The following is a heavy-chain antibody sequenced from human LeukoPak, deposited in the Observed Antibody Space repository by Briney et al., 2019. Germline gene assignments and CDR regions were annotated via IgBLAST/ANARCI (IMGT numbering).Heavy chain of an antibody. CDR1: GYSFPSYW. V-gene: IGHV5-51*01. CDR3: ARRGYSYGGNFDY. Sequence: GESLTISCKGSGYSFPSYWIGWVRQMPGKGLEWMGIIYPGDSDTRYSPSFQGQVTISADKSISTAYLQWSSLKASDTAMYYCARRGYSYGGNFDYWGQGTLVTVSS. CDR2: IYPGDSDT. D-gene: IGHD5-18*01. J-gene: IGHJ4*02.